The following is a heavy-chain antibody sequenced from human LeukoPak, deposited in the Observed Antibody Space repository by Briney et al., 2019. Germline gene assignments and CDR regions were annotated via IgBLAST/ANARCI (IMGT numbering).Heavy chain of an antibody. J-gene: IGHJ4*02. D-gene: IGHD6-6*01. CDR1: GFTFSSYG. CDR3: ARAIEYSSSSGPMGY. Sequence: GGSLRLSCAASGFTFSSYGMHWVRQAPGKGLEWVAVIWYDGSNKYYADSVKGRFTISRDNSKNTLYLQMNSLRAEDTAVYYCARAIEYSSSSGPMGYWGQGTLVTVSS. V-gene: IGHV3-33*01. CDR2: IWYDGSNK.